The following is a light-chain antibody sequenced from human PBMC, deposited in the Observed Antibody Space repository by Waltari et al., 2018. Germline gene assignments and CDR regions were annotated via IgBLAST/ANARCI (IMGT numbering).Light chain of an antibody. CDR2: DAS. J-gene: IGKJ1*01. CDR1: QSISRY. V-gene: IGKV3-11*01. CDR3: QQRDNWPRT. Sequence: IVLTQSPATLSLSPGERAALPCRASQSISRYLAWYQQKPGQAPRLLIYDASNRATGIPARFSGRGSWTDFTLSITTLEPEDFAVYYCQQRDNWPRTFGQGTRVEV.